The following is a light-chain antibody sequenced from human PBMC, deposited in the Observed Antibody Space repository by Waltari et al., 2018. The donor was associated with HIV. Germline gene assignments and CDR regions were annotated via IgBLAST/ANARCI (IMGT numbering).Light chain of an antibody. V-gene: IGLV1-47*01. J-gene: IGLJ3*02. CDR2: RDD. CDR3: AVWDDSLRGGV. CDR1: NSNIGSNS. Sequence: QSVVTQPPSASGTPGPRFVISVSGSNSNIGSNSVTWYQQVPGAAPKILIYRDDKRFSGVPDRFSGSKSVTSAALAISELRSEDEADYYCAVWDDSLRGGVFGGGTKLTVL.